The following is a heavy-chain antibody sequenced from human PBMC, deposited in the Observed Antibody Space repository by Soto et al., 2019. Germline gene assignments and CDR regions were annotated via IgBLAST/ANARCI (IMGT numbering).Heavy chain of an antibody. V-gene: IGHV4-39*01. J-gene: IGHJ4*02. CDR1: GDSINSDKYY. CDR3: ARLEGLATISYYFDF. D-gene: IGHD3-9*01. Sequence: SETLSLTCSVSGDSINSDKYYWGWIRQPPGKGLEWIGSIYFRGNTYYNPSLQTRVTISLDKSKSQFSLKLNSVTAADSAVYFCARLEGLATISYYFDFWGQGALVTLSS. CDR2: IYFRGNT.